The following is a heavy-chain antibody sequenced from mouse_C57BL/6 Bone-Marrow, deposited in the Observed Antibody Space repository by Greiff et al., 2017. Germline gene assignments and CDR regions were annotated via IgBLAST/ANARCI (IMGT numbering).Heavy chain of an antibody. CDR2: IYPRDGST. J-gene: IGHJ1*03. CDR1: GYTFTSYD. CDR3: ARLEFDGSSGDWYFDV. D-gene: IGHD1-1*01. V-gene: IGHV1-85*01. Sequence: QFHVKQSGPELVKPGASVKLSCKASGYTFTSYDINWVKQRPGQGLEWIGWIYPRDGSTKYNEKFKGKATLTVDTSSSTAYMELHSLTSEDSAVYFCARLEFDGSSGDWYFDVWGTGTTVTVSS.